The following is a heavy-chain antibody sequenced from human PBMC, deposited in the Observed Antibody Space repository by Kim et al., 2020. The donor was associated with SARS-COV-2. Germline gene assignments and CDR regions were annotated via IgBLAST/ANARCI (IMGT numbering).Heavy chain of an antibody. Sequence: SETLSLTCAVYGGSFSGYYWSWIRQPPGKGLEWIGEINHSGSTNYNPSLKSRVTISVDTSKNQFSLKLSSVTAADTAVYYCARVGMVYAIYGPLDYYYY. D-gene: IGHD2-8*01. CDR1: GGSFSGYY. V-gene: IGHV4-34*01. CDR3: ARVGMVYAIYGPLDYYYY. CDR2: INHSGST. J-gene: IGHJ6*01.